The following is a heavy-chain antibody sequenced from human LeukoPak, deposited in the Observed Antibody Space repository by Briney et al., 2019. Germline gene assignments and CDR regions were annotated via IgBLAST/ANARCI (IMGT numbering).Heavy chain of an antibody. CDR3: ARDINYCTPTLCQRNWFDP. Sequence: PGGSLRLSCAASEFSLSLDWFRQTPGKGLEWISYISSSGRTVYYADSVEGRFTVSRDNAKNALYLEMNDLRAEDSAVYYCARDINYCTPTLCQRNWFDPWGQGTLVTVSS. CDR1: EFSLS. V-gene: IGHV3-48*01. D-gene: IGHD2-8*01. J-gene: IGHJ5*02. CDR2: ISSSGRTV.